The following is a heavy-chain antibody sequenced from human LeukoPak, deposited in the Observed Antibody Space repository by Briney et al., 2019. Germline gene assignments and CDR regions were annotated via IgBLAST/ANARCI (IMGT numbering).Heavy chain of an antibody. D-gene: IGHD2-15*01. V-gene: IGHV3-23*01. CDR2: ISGSGGSP. CDR1: GFTFSSYA. CDR3: AKVPREGYCSGGSCYVFYFDY. J-gene: IGHJ4*02. Sequence: GGSLRLSCAASGFTFSSYAMSWARQARGKGLEWVSAISGSGGSPYSADSVKGRFTISRDNSKNTLYLQMNSLRAEDTAVYYCAKVPREGYCSGGSCYVFYFDYWGQGTLVTVSS.